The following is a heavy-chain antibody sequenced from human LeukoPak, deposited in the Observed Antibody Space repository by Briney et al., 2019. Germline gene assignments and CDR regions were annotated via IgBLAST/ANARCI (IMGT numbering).Heavy chain of an antibody. V-gene: IGHV3-21*01. CDR1: GFTFSSYS. CDR2: ISSSSSYI. CDR3: ARAGAAAYDAFDT. D-gene: IGHD6-25*01. Sequence: GGSLRLSCAASGFTFSSYSMNWVRQAPGKGLEWVSSISSSSSYIYYADSVKGRFTISRDNAKNSLYLQMNSLRAEDTAVYYCARAGAAAYDAFDTWGQGTMVTVSS. J-gene: IGHJ3*02.